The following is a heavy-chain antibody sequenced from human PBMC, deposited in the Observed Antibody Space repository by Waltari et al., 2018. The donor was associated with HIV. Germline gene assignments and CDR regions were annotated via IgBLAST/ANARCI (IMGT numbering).Heavy chain of an antibody. Sequence: QVQLVESGGGVVQPGRSLRLSCAASGFTFSRSGMHWVRQAPGKGLEWVALISYDGDNQYYADSVRGRFTISRDNSKNTLYLQMNSLRPEDTAVYYCAKDLRDLQLWTYYFDYWGQGTPVTVSS. J-gene: IGHJ4*02. CDR3: AKDLRDLQLWTYYFDY. CDR1: GFTFSRSG. CDR2: ISYDGDNQ. V-gene: IGHV3-30*18. D-gene: IGHD5-18*01.